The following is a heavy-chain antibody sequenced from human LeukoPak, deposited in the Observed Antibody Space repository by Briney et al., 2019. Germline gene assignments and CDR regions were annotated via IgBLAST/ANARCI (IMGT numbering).Heavy chain of an antibody. CDR1: GGTFSSYA. CDR2: IIPIFGTA. J-gene: IGHJ4*02. CDR3: ARGAGCSSTSCYRTSLNY. D-gene: IGHD2-2*01. Sequence: GASVKVSCKASGGTFSSYAISWVRQAPGQGLEWMGGIIPIFGTANYAQKFQGRVTITADESTSTAYMELSSLRSEDTAVYYCARGAGCSSTSCYRTSLNYWGQGTLVTVSS. V-gene: IGHV1-69*13.